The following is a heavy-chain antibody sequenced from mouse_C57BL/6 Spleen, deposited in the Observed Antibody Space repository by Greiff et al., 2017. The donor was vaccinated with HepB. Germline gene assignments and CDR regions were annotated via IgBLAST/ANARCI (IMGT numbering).Heavy chain of an antibody. CDR2: ISDGGSYT. J-gene: IGHJ2*01. CDR1: GFTFSSYA. V-gene: IGHV5-4*01. D-gene: IGHD1-1*01. CDR3: ARDFYYGSSYSYYFDY. Sequence: EVKLVESGGGLVKPGGSLKLSCAASGFTFSSYAMSWVRQTPEKRLEWVATISDGGSYTYYPDNVKGRFTISRDNAKNNLYLQMSHLKSEDTAMYYCARDFYYGSSYSYYFDYWGQGTTLTVSS.